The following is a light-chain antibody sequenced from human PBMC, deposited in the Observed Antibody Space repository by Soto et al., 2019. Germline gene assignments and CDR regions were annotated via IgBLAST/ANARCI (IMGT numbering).Light chain of an antibody. CDR3: MQFTGDIT. V-gene: IGKV2-30*02. CDR2: KVS. CDR1: QSLRHTNGLTY. J-gene: IGKJ3*01. Sequence: VVLTQSPRSLPVILGQPASISCKSSQSLRHTNGLTYVSWFHQRPGHSPRRLIYKVSNRDSGVPDRFSGSGSGTDFTLKISRVEAEDIGLYYCMQFTGDITFGPGTKVDI.